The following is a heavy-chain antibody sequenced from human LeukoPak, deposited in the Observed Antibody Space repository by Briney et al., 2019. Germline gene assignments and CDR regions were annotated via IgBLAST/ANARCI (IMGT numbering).Heavy chain of an antibody. CDR2: ISSSSSYI. J-gene: IGHJ4*02. CDR3: AKGDYGYPAFFDY. D-gene: IGHD5-18*01. Sequence: PGGSLRLSCAASGFTFSSYSMNWVRQAPGKGLEWVSSISSSSSYIYYADSVKGRFTISRDNAKNSLYLQMNSLRAEDTAVYYCAKGDYGYPAFFDYWGQGTLVTVSS. V-gene: IGHV3-21*04. CDR1: GFTFSSYS.